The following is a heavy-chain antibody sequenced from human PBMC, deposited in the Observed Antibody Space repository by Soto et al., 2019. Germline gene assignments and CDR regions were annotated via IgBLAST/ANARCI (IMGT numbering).Heavy chain of an antibody. CDR3: AREGEEGDGLILRYFDWDPTAAFDI. Sequence: TGGSLRLSCAASGFTFSSYGMHWVRQAPGKGLEWVAVIWYDGSNKYYADSVKGRFTISRDNSKNTLYLQMNSLRAEDTAVYYCAREGEEGDGLILRYFDWDPTAAFDIWGQGTMVTVSS. CDR1: GFTFSSYG. D-gene: IGHD3-9*01. J-gene: IGHJ3*02. V-gene: IGHV3-33*01. CDR2: IWYDGSNK.